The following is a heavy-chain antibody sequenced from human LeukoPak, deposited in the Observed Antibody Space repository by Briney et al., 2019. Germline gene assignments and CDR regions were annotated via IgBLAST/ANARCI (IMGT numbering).Heavy chain of an antibody. D-gene: IGHD4-17*01. V-gene: IGHV4-34*01. CDR3: ARQRHDYGDVFDY. Sequence: SETLSLTCAVYGGSFSGYYWSWIRQPPGKGLEWIGEINHSGSTNYNPSLKSRVTMSVDTSKNQFSLKLSSVTAADTAVYYCARQRHDYGDVFDYWGQGTLVTVSS. J-gene: IGHJ4*02. CDR1: GGSFSGYY. CDR2: INHSGST.